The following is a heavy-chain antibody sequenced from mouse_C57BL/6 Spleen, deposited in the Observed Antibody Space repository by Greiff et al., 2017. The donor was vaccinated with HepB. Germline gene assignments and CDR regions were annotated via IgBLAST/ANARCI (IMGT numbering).Heavy chain of an antibody. Sequence: VQLQQSGAELVKPGASVKLSCKASGYTFTSYWMQWVKQRPGQGLEWIGEIDPSDSYTNYNQKFKGKATLTVDTSSSTAYMQLSSLTSEDSAVYYCARSPITTVAYFDYWGQGTTLTVSS. J-gene: IGHJ2*01. V-gene: IGHV1-50*01. D-gene: IGHD1-1*01. CDR1: GYTFTSYW. CDR2: IDPSDSYT. CDR3: ARSPITTVAYFDY.